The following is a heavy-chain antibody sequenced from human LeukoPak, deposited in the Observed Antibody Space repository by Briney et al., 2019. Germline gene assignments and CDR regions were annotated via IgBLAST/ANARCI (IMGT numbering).Heavy chain of an antibody. J-gene: IGHJ4*02. V-gene: IGHV1-69*05. CDR1: GGTFSSYA. CDR3: ARGSGYSGYDWTYYFDY. Sequence: SVKVSCKASGGTFSSYAISWVRQAPGQGLEWMGGIIPIFGTANNAQKFQGRVTITTDESTSTAYMELSSLRSEDTAVYYCARGSGYSGYDWTYYFDYWGQGTLVTVPS. CDR2: IIPIFGTA. D-gene: IGHD5-12*01.